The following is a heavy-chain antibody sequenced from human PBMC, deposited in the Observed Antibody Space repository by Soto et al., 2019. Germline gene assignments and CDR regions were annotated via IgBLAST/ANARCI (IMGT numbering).Heavy chain of an antibody. V-gene: IGHV3-33*01. Sequence: QVQLVESGGGVVQPGRSLRLSCAASGFTFSSYGMHWVRQAPGKGLESVAVIWYDGSKKYYGDSVKGRFTISRDNSKNTLYLQMNSLRAEDTAVYYCVRDAKDCSSGSCCRFVAISGMDVWGQGTTVTVSS. D-gene: IGHD2-15*01. J-gene: IGHJ6*02. CDR3: VRDAKDCSSGSCCRFVAISGMDV. CDR2: IWYDGSKK. CDR1: GFTFSSYG.